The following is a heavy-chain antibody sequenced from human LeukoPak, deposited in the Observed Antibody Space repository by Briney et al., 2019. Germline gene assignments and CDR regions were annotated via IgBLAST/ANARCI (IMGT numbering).Heavy chain of an antibody. Sequence: PGGSLRLSCAASGFTFSSYSMNWVRQAPGKGLEWVSSISSSGSYIYHADSVRGRFTISRDNAKNSLFLQMNSLRAEDTAVYYCARAAYMDVWGKGTTVTVSS. CDR3: ARAAYMDV. CDR1: GFTFSSYS. V-gene: IGHV3-21*01. D-gene: IGHD6-25*01. CDR2: ISSSGSYI. J-gene: IGHJ6*03.